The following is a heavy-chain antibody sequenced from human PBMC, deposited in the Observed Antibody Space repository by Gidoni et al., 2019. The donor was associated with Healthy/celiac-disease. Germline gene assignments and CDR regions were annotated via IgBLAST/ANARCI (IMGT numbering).Heavy chain of an antibody. CDR3: ASPPGYSSSWSGWFQH. Sequence: EVQLVESGGGLVKPGGSLRLSCAASGFTFSSYSMNWVRQAPGKGLEWVSSISSSSSYIYYADSVKGLFTISRDNAKNSLYLQMNSLRAEDTAVYYCASPPGYSSSWSGWFQHWGQGTLVTVSS. CDR1: GFTFSSYS. V-gene: IGHV3-21*01. J-gene: IGHJ1*01. D-gene: IGHD6-13*01. CDR2: ISSSSSYI.